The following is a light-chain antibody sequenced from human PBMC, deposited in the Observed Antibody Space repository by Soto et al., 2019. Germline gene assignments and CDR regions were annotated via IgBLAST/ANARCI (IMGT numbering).Light chain of an antibody. CDR1: QSVSSSY. CDR2: GAS. CDR3: QQYGSSPPHT. J-gene: IGKJ2*01. Sequence: EVAMAQTPVTLSVSPGERATLSCRASQSVSSSYLAWYQQKPGQAPRLIIYGASSRATVIPDRFSGSGSGTDFTLTISRLEPEDFAVYFCQQYGSSPPHTFGQGT. V-gene: IGKV3-20*01.